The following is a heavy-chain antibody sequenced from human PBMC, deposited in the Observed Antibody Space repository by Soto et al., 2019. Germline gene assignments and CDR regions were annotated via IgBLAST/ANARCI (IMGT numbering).Heavy chain of an antibody. CDR3: AKEDVGGYYYSGL. Sequence: PGGSLRLSCAASGFTFISYGMRWVRQAPGEGLEWVSSISGSAGSTHYADSVRGRFTISRDNSKNTLYLQMNSLRAEDTAVYYCAKEDVGGYYYSGLWGQGTLVTVS. CDR1: GFTFISYG. D-gene: IGHD1-26*01. J-gene: IGHJ4*02. CDR2: ISGSAGST. V-gene: IGHV3-23*01.